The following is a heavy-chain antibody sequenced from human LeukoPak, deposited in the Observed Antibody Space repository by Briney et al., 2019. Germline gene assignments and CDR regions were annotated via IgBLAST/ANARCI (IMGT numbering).Heavy chain of an antibody. CDR1: GFTFRTYG. V-gene: IGHV3-30*18. D-gene: IGHD1/OR15-1a*01. Sequence: PGGSLRLSCAASGFTFRTYGMHWVRQAPGKGLEWVAAISYDGSDKDSADPVKGRFTISRDNSKNTLFLQMNSLRPEDAAVYYCAKIGEQGRYYYYYYMDVWGKGTTVTVSS. J-gene: IGHJ6*03. CDR3: AKIGEQGRYYYYYYMDV. CDR2: ISYDGSDK.